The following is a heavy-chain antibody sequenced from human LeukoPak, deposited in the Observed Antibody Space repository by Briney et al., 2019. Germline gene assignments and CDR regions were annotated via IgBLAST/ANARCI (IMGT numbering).Heavy chain of an antibody. CDR3: ARLGYGSGSENWFDP. CDR1: GYTFTGYY. Sequence: ASVKVSCKASGYTFTGYYMHWVRQAPGQGLEWMGWINPNSGGTNYAQKFQGRVTMTRDTSISTAYKELSRLRSDDTAVYYCARLGYGSGSENWFDPWGQGTLVTVSS. J-gene: IGHJ5*02. D-gene: IGHD3-10*01. V-gene: IGHV1-2*02. CDR2: INPNSGGT.